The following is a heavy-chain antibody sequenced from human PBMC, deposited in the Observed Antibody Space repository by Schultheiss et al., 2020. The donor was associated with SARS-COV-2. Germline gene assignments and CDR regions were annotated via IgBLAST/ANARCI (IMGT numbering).Heavy chain of an antibody. J-gene: IGHJ4*02. D-gene: IGHD1-26*01. CDR1: GFTFSSYS. V-gene: IGHV3-21*01. CDR3: ARAPQGGNFDY. Sequence: GGSLRLSCAAYGFTFSSYSMNWVRQAPGKGLEWVSSISSSSSYIYYADSVKGRFTISRDNAKNSLYLQMNSLRAEDTAVYYCARAPQGGNFDYWGQGTLVTVSS. CDR2: ISSSSSYI.